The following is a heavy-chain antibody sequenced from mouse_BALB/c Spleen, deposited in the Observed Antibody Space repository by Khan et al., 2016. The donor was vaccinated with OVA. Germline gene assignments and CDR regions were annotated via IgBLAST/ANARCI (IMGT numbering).Heavy chain of an antibody. J-gene: IGHJ3*01. Sequence: EVELVESGGVLLEPGGSLKLSCAASGFTFSSFVMSWFRQTPEKRLEWVATISSAATYTYYPDSVKGRFTISRDNAKNTLYLQMNRLRTDDTAIYYCADGNYGWFAYWGQGTLVTVST. CDR1: GFTFSSFV. D-gene: IGHD2-1*01. CDR3: ADGNYGWFAY. V-gene: IGHV5-9-1*01. CDR2: ISSAATYT.